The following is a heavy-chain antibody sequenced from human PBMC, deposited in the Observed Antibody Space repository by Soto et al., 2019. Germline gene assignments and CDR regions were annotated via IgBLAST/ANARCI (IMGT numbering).Heavy chain of an antibody. V-gene: IGHV4-61*03. CDR1: GGSVSSGSHY. J-gene: IGHJ5*02. CDR3: ARASSEYYDSSGYTFVSPWFDP. D-gene: IGHD3-22*01. Sequence: TSETLSLTCTVSGGSVSSGSHYWSWIRQPPGKELEWIGYIYYSGTANYNPSLRSRVTISVDTSNNRFSLKLTSVTAADTAVYYCARASSEYYDSSGYTFVSPWFDPWGQGTLVTVSS. CDR2: IYYSGTA.